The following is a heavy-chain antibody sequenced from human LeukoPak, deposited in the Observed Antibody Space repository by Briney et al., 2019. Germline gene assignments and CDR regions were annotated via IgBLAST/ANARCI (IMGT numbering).Heavy chain of an antibody. CDR2: ITGNGGST. V-gene: IGHV3-23*01. CDR1: GFTFSSYA. CDR3: AKSNWNPFDY. J-gene: IGHJ4*02. D-gene: IGHD1-1*01. Sequence: PGGSLRLSCAASGFTFSSYAMSWVRQAPGRGLEWVSAITGNGGSTYYADSVKGRFTISRDNSKNTLYLQMNSLRAEDTAVYYCAKSNWNPFDYWGQGTLVTVSS.